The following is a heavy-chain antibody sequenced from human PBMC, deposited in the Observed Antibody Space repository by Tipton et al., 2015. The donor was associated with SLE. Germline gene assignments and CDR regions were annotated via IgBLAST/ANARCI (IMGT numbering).Heavy chain of an antibody. CDR1: GGSISSYY. CDR3: ARGPSSSWYGDAFDI. V-gene: IGHV4-59*01. Sequence: TLSLTCTVSGGSISSYYWSWIRQPPGKGLEWIGYIYTSGSTYSNPSLKSRVTISVDTSKNQFSLKLSSVTAADTAVYYCARGPSSSWYGDAFDIWGQGTMVTVSS. J-gene: IGHJ3*02. CDR2: IYTSGST. D-gene: IGHD6-13*01.